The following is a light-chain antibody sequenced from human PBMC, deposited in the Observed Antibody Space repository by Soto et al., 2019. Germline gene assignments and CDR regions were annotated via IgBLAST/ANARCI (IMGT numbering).Light chain of an antibody. CDR2: EVN. CDR1: GSDVGAYNL. CDR3: CSYAGTVAYV. V-gene: IGLV2-23*02. J-gene: IGLJ1*01. Sequence: QSALTQPASVSGSPGQSITISCAGTGSDVGAYNLVSWYQQHPGKAHKLIICEVNTRLSGISNRFSGSKSGDTASLTISGLQAEDEADYFCCSYAGTVAYVFGTGTKVTVL.